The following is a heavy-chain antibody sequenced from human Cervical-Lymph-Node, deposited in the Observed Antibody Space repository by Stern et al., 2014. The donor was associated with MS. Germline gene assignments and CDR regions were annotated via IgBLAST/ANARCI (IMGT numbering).Heavy chain of an antibody. V-gene: IGHV1-58*01. D-gene: IGHD3-10*01. Sequence: QLVESGPEVKKPGTSVKVSCKASGFTFTSSAVQWVRQARGQRLEWIGWIVVGSGNTNYAQKFQERVTITRDMSTSTAYMELSSLRSEDTAVYYCAAAYYGSGSPLFDIWGQGTMVTVSS. CDR3: AAAYYGSGSPLFDI. CDR2: IVVGSGNT. CDR1: GFTFTSSA. J-gene: IGHJ3*02.